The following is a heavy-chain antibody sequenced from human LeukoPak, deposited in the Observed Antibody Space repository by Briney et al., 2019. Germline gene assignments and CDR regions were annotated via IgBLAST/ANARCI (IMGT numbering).Heavy chain of an antibody. CDR2: IKQDGSEK. Sequence: LGGSLRLSCAASGFTFSNYWMSWVRQAPGKGLEWVANIKQDGSEKYYVDSVKGRFTISRDNAKNSLYLQMNSLRAEDTAVYYCARTDYGSGSDIDYWGQGTLVTVSS. V-gene: IGHV3-7*01. J-gene: IGHJ4*02. D-gene: IGHD3-10*01. CDR1: GFTFSNYW. CDR3: ARTDYGSGSDIDY.